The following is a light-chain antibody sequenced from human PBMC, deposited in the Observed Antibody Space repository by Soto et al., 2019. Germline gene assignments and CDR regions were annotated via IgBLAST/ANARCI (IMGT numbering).Light chain of an antibody. CDR3: AAWDDSLRGV. J-gene: IGLJ2*01. CDR1: SSNIGINY. V-gene: IGLV1-47*01. CDR2: RNN. Sequence: QSVLTQPPSASGTPGQRVTISCSGSSSNIGINYVYWYQQLPGTAPQLLIYRNNQRPAGVPDRFSGSKSGTSASLAISGLRYEDEADYYCAAWDDSLRGVFGGGTKLTVL.